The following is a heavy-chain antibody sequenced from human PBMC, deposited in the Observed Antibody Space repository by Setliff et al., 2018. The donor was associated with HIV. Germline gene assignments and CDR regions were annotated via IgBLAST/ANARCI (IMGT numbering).Heavy chain of an antibody. Sequence: LRLSCAASGFTFSSYWMSWVRQAPGKGLEWVAGIGTDGAVHYADSVRGRFTISRDNAGTTVYLQMSGLRAEDTAVHYCATEGGSSGHAGYFDNWGQGTQVTVSS. D-gene: IGHD6-19*01. V-gene: IGHV3-30*03. CDR3: ATEGGSSGHAGYFDN. J-gene: IGHJ4*02. CDR1: GFTFSSYW. CDR2: IGTDGAV.